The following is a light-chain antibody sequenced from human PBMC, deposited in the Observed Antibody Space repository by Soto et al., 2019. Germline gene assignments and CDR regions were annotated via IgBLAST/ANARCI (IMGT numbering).Light chain of an antibody. Sequence: SYELTQPPSVSVSPGQTASITCSGDKLGDKYACWYQQKPGQSPVLVIYQDSKRPSGIPERFSGSNSGNTATLTISGTQAMDEADYYCQAWDSSPHWVFGTGTKVTVL. CDR2: QDS. CDR1: KLGDKY. CDR3: QAWDSSPHWV. V-gene: IGLV3-1*01. J-gene: IGLJ1*01.